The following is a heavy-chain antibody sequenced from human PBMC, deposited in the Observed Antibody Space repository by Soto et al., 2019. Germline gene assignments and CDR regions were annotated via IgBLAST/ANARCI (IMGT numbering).Heavy chain of an antibody. CDR1: GGTFSSYA. V-gene: IGHV1-69*13. CDR2: IIPIFGTA. Sequence: SVKVSCKASGGTFSSYAISWVRQAPGQGLEWMGGIIPIFGTANYAQKFQGRVTITADESTSTAYMELSSLRSEDTAVYYCARDDMIVPAANHYYGMDVWGQGTTVTVSS. D-gene: IGHD2-2*01. CDR3: ARDDMIVPAANHYYGMDV. J-gene: IGHJ6*02.